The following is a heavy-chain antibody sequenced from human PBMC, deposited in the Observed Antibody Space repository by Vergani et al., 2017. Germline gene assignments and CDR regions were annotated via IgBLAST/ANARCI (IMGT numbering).Heavy chain of an antibody. CDR1: GGTFSSYT. V-gene: IGHV1-69*02. D-gene: IGHD4-11*01. CDR3: ARARRQSERRWFDP. CDR2: IIPILGIA. J-gene: IGHJ5*02. Sequence: QVQLVQSGAEVKKPGSSVKVSCKASGGTFSSYTISWVRQAPGQGLEWMGRIIPILGIANYAQKFQGRVTITADKSTSTAYMELSSLRSEDTAVYYGARARRQSERRWFDPWGQGTLVTVSS.